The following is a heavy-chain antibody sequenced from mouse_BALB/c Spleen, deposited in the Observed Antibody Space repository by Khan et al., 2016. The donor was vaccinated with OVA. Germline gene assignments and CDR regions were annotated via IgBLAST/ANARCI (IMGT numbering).Heavy chain of an antibody. CDR2: IDPSNSET. D-gene: IGHD1-1*01. Sequence: QVQLQQSGPELVRPGASVKMSCKASGYTFTSFWIHWVKQRPGQGLEWIGMIDPSNSETRLNQKFKDKATFNVDKSSNTAYLQLSRLPSEDPAVYYGERGGYGSPFAYWGQGTPVTVSA. CDR1: GYTFTSFW. CDR3: ERGGYGSPFAY. J-gene: IGHJ3*01. V-gene: IGHV1S127*01.